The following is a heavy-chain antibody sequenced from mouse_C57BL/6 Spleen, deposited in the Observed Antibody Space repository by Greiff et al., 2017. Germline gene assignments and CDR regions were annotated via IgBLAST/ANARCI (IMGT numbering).Heavy chain of an antibody. CDR1: GYSITSGYY. V-gene: IGHV3-6*01. J-gene: IGHJ1*03. CDR3: ARGLILDGYFDV. Sequence: EVKLMESGPGLVKPSQSLSLTCSVTGYSITSGYYWNWIRQFPGNKLEWMGHISYDGSNNYNPSLKNRISITRDTSKTQFFLKLNSVTTDETATYYCARGLILDGYFDVWGTGTTVTVSS. D-gene: IGHD1-1*01. CDR2: ISYDGSN.